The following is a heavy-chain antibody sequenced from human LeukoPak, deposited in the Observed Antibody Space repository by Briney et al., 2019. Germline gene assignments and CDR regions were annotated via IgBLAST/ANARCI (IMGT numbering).Heavy chain of an antibody. CDR2: ISGLGGST. J-gene: IGHJ4*02. CDR1: GFTFSNYA. V-gene: IGHV3-23*01. D-gene: IGHD6-13*01. Sequence: PGGSLRLSCAASGFTFSNYAMSWVRQAPGKGLGWVSVISGLGGSTYYADSVKGRFAISRDNSKSTLWLQMNSLRADDTAIYYCARDVEARISAAGTFDYWGQGSLVTVSS. CDR3: ARDVEARISAAGTFDY.